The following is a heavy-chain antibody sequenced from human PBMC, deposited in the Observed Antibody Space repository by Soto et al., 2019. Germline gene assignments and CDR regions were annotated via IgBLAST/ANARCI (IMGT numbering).Heavy chain of an antibody. J-gene: IGHJ6*02. V-gene: IGHV1-69*01. CDR2: IIPIFGTA. Sequence: QVQLVQSGAEVKKPGSSVKVSCKASGGTFSSYAISWVRQAPGQGLEWMGGIIPIFGTANYAQKFQGRVTITADESTSTAYMELSSLRSEDTAVYYCARDQSIVGATVGYYYYGMDVWGQGTTVTVSS. CDR1: GGTFSSYA. D-gene: IGHD1-26*01. CDR3: ARDQSIVGATVGYYYYGMDV.